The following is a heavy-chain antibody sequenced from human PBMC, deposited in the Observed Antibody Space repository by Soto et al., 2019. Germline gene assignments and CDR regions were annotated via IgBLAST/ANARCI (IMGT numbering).Heavy chain of an antibody. CDR2: IYYSGST. V-gene: IGHV4-31*03. J-gene: IGHJ2*01. D-gene: IGHD2-2*01. CDR3: ARDIGVVVPAAMSEWYFDL. CDR1: GGSISSGGYY. Sequence: QVQLQESGPGLVKPSQTLSLTCTVSGGSISSGGYYWSWIRQHPGKGLEWIGYIYYSGSTYYNPSLKSRVTISVDTSKNQFSLKLSSVTAADTAVYYCARDIGVVVPAAMSEWYFDLWGRGTLVTVSS.